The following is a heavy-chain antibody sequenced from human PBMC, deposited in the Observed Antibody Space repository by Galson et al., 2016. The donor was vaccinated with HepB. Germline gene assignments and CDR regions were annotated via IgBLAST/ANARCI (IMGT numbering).Heavy chain of an antibody. J-gene: IGHJ4*02. V-gene: IGHV5-51*01. CDR2: IYPLDPDP. CDR3: ARLAVETDSLGFDY. CDR1: GYNPATYW. Sequence: QSGAEVKKPGESLKISCTTSGYNPATYWIGWVRQMPGKGLEWMGVIYPLDPDPRYSPSFQGQVTISADQSIRTAYLQWSSLKASDTAMYYCARLAVETDSLGFDYWGQGTLVTVSP. D-gene: IGHD3-16*01.